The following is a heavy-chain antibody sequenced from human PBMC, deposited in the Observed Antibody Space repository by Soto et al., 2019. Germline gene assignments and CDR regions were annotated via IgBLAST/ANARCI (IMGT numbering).Heavy chain of an antibody. D-gene: IGHD6-6*01. Sequence: QLVESGGGLVKPGGSLRLSCAASGFAFSGYSMNWVRQAPGKGLEWVSSISRHSDYIYYADSVKGRFTISRDNDKDSLYLQMSSLRAEDTAVYYCARGMYISSSIPTRNMDVWGQGTTVTVSS. CDR2: ISRHSDYI. V-gene: IGHV3-21*02. CDR1: GFAFSGYS. CDR3: ARGMYISSSIPTRNMDV. J-gene: IGHJ6*02.